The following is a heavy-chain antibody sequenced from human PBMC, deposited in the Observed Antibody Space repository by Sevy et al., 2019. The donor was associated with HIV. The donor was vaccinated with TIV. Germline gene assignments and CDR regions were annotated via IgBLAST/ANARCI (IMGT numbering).Heavy chain of an antibody. Sequence: GGSLRLSCAASGFTFDDYAMHWVRQAPGKGLEWVSGISWNSGSIGYADSVKGRFTISRDNAKNSLYLQMNSLRAEDMALYYCAKDLGPGIAAAGGLYYYYYMDVWGKGTTVTVSS. V-gene: IGHV3-9*03. CDR3: AKDLGPGIAAAGGLYYYYYMDV. CDR1: GFTFDDYA. CDR2: ISWNSGSI. D-gene: IGHD6-13*01. J-gene: IGHJ6*03.